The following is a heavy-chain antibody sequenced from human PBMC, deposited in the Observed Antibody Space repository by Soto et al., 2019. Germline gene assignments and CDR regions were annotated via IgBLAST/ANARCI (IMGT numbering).Heavy chain of an antibody. Sequence: GGSLRLSCAASGFTFSNYCMRWVRQAPGKGLEWVSSIISSSSYIYYADSVKGRFTISRDNAKNSLYLQMNSLRAEDTAVYYCARDVYSSSWPYYFDYWGQGTLVTVSS. D-gene: IGHD6-13*01. CDR3: ARDVYSSSWPYYFDY. CDR2: IISSSSYI. V-gene: IGHV3-21*01. J-gene: IGHJ4*02. CDR1: GFTFSNYC.